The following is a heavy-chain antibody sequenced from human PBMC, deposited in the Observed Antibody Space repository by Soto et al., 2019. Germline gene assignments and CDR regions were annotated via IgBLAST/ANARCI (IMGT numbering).Heavy chain of an antibody. V-gene: IGHV3-23*01. J-gene: IGHJ4*02. CDR3: SKGRLSFDF. CDR1: GFIFSNYA. CDR2: VSANADGT. Sequence: LRLSGAASGFIFSNYAMNWVRQAPGKGLEWVSFVSANADGTFYADSVKGRFSISRDNSKNTLYLQMNNLRAEDTAIYYCSKGRLSFDFWGQGTLVTVSS.